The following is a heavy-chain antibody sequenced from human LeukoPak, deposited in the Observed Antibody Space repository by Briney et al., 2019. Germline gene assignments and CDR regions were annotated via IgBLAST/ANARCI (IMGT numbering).Heavy chain of an antibody. CDR3: ARSKAVAGPIDY. D-gene: IGHD6-19*01. V-gene: IGHV4-59*12. J-gene: IGHJ4*02. CDR1: GGSISSYY. Sequence: SETLSLTCTVSGGSISSYYWSWIRQPPGKGLEWIGYIYYSGSTNYNPSLKSRVTISVDTSKNQFSLKLSSVTAADTAVYYCARSKAVAGPIDYWGQGTLVTVSS. CDR2: IYYSGST.